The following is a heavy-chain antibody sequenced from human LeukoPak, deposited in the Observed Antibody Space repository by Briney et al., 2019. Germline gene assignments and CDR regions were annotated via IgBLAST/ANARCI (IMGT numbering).Heavy chain of an antibody. CDR2: IYYSGST. Sequence: SETLSLTCTVSGGSISSGDYYWRWIRQPPGKGLEWIEYIYYSGSTYYNPSPKSRVTISVDTSKNQFSLKLSSVTAADTAVYYSASLVRPWNWFDPWGQGTLVTVSS. J-gene: IGHJ5*02. V-gene: IGHV4-30-4*01. CDR1: GGSISSGDYY. CDR3: ASLVRPWNWFDP. D-gene: IGHD3-10*01.